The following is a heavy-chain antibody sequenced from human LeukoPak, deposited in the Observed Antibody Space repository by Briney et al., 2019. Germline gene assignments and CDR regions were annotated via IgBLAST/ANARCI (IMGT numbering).Heavy chain of an antibody. CDR1: GFTFSSYE. CDR3: AELGITMIGGV. Sequence: GGSLRLSCAASGFTFSSYEMNWVRQAPGKGLEWVSYISSSGSTIYYADSVKGRFTISRDNAKNSLYLQMNSLRAEDTAVYYCAELGITMIGGVGCKGTTIIISS. V-gene: IGHV3-48*03. J-gene: IGHJ6*04. CDR2: ISSSGSTI. D-gene: IGHD3-10*02.